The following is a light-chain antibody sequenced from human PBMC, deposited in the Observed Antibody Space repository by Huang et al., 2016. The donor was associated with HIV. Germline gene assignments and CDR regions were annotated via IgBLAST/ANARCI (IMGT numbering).Light chain of an antibody. CDR1: QSVSSY. Sequence: EIVLTQSPATLSLSPGERATLSCRASQSVSSYLAWYQQKPGQAPRLLIYDASNRATGIPARFSGSGSGTDFTRTISSLEPEYFAVYYCQHRSNWPITFGQGTRLEIK. J-gene: IGKJ5*01. CDR2: DAS. V-gene: IGKV3-11*01. CDR3: QHRSNWPIT.